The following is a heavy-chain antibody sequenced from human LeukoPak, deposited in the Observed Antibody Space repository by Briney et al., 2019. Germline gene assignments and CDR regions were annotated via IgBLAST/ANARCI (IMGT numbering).Heavy chain of an antibody. CDR1: GGTFSSYA. Sequence: GASVKVSCKASGGTFSSYAISWVRQAPGQGLEWMGGIIPIFGTANYAQKFQGRVTITADESTSTAYMELSSLRSEDTAVYYCAKENWVYNWKYDSSGSGINYWGQGTLVTVSS. J-gene: IGHJ4*02. D-gene: IGHD3-22*01. CDR3: AKENWVYNWKYDSSGSGINY. V-gene: IGHV1-69*13. CDR2: IIPIFGTA.